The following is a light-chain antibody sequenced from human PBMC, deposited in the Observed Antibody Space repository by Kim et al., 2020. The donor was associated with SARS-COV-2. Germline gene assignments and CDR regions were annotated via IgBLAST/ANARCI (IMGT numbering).Light chain of an antibody. CDR2: DND. V-gene: IGLV1-51*01. J-gene: IGLJ2*01. CDR1: SSNIGKNY. CDR3: GAWDNSLSAGI. Sequence: GQKVTISCSGSSSNIGKNYVSWYQQFPGTAPKLLIYDNDKRAAGIPDRFFGSKSGTSATLGITGLQTGDEADYYCGAWDNSLSAGIFGGGTKLTV.